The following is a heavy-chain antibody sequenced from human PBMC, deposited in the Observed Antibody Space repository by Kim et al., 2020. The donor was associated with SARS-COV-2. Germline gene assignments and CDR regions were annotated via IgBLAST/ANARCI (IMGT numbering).Heavy chain of an antibody. CDR2: INLDGTET. V-gene: IGHV3-7*01. D-gene: IGHD6-13*01. CDR3: ARHRGIAN. Sequence: GGSLRLSCAASGFTFSSSWMNWVRQVPGKGLEWVANINLDGTETYYVDAVKGRFTISRDNAKNSLYLQMNGLRVEDTAAYYCARHRGIANWGQGTLVTVS. CDR1: GFTFSSSW. J-gene: IGHJ4*02.